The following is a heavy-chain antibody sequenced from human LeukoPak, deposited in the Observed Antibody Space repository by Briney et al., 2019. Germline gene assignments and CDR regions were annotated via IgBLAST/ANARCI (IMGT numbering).Heavy chain of an antibody. Sequence: ASVKVSCKASGGTFSSYAISWVRQAPGQGLEWMGGIIPIFGTANYAQKFQGRVTMTRDMSTSTVYMELSSLRSEDTAVYYCALSYYGAHYMDVWGKGTTVTVSS. J-gene: IGHJ6*03. CDR3: ALSYYGAHYMDV. CDR1: GGTFSSYA. D-gene: IGHD3-10*01. CDR2: IIPIFGTA. V-gene: IGHV1-69*05.